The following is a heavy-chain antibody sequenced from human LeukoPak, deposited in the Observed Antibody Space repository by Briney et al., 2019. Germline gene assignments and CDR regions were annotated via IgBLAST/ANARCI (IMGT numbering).Heavy chain of an antibody. CDR1: GFTFRRYW. D-gene: IGHD5-12*01. CDR3: TRDSPGYGAYDFD. Sequence: GGSLRLSCAASGFTFRRYWMSWVRQAPGKGLEWVGNINEDESKEYYMDSVKGRFPISRDNAKNSLYLQMHSLRAEDTAVYYCTRDSPGYGAYDFDWGQGTLVTVSS. V-gene: IGHV3-7*04. CDR2: INEDESKE. J-gene: IGHJ4*02.